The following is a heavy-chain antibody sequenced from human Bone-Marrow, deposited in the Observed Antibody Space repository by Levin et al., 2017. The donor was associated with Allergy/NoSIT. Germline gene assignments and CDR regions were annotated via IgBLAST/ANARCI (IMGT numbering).Heavy chain of an antibody. Sequence: SCAASGFTFSSYAMSWVRQTPGRGLEWVAAISGANTYYADSAKGRFIISRDNSKNTLYLQMNSLRAEDTAVYYCAKDPLGYCDGGACYFDYWGQGTLVTVSS. CDR3: AKDPLGYCDGGACYFDY. CDR1: GFTFSSYA. J-gene: IGHJ4*02. V-gene: IGHV3-23*01. D-gene: IGHD2-8*02. CDR2: ISGANT.